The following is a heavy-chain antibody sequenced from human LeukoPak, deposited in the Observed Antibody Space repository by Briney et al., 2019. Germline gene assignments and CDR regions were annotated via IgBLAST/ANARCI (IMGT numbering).Heavy chain of an antibody. Sequence: ASVKVSCKASGYTFTSYGISWVRQAPGQGLEWMGWISAYNGNTNYAQKLQGRVTMTTDTSTSTAYMVLRSLRSDDTAVYYCARDLSRAVAGTIFGYWGQGTLVTVSS. CDR3: ARDLSRAVAGTIFGY. V-gene: IGHV1-18*01. J-gene: IGHJ4*02. CDR2: ISAYNGNT. CDR1: GYTFTSYG. D-gene: IGHD6-19*01.